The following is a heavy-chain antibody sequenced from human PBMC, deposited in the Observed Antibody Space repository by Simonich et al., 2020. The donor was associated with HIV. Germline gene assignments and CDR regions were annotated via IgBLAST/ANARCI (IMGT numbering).Heavy chain of an antibody. CDR1: GRSFMAYY. CDR2: VNHSRST. D-gene: IGHD3-10*01. CDR3: ARGGRIPMVRGIINWFDP. J-gene: IGHJ5*02. Sequence: QVQLQQWGAGLLKPSETLSLTCAVYGRSFMAYYWSWIRQPPGKGLEWIGEVNHSRSTSYNASLKSRVTISIDTSKNQFSLKLSSVTAADTAVYYCARGGRIPMVRGIINWFDPWGQGTLVTVSS. V-gene: IGHV4-34*01.